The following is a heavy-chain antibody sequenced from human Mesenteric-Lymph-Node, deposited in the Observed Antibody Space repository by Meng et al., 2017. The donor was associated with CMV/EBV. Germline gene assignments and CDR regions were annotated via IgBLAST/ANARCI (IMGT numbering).Heavy chain of an antibody. V-gene: IGHV3-43D*03. CDR2: ITWEGGSP. Sequence: GGSLRLSCAASGFTFDDYAMHWVRQAPGKGLEWVSLITWEGGSPYYASSVKGRFTISRDNSKNSQYLQMNSLTTEDSALYYCAKAAGLNSGPADYWGQGTLVTVSS. CDR3: AKAAGLNSGPADY. J-gene: IGHJ4*02. CDR1: GFTFDDYA. D-gene: IGHD3-10*01.